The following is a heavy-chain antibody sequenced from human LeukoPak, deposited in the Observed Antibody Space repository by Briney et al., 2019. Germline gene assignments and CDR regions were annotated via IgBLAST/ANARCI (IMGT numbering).Heavy chain of an antibody. CDR1: GSTFSSYE. J-gene: IGHJ4*02. CDR2: ISFDGSKK. V-gene: IGHV3-30*04. D-gene: IGHD6-19*01. CDR3: ARGGSGWYGRFDY. Sequence: GGSLRLSCAASGSTFSSYEMHWVRQAPGKGLEWVAVISFDGSKKYHADSVMGRFTISRDTSKNTLYLQMTSLRAEDTAVYYCARGGSGWYGRFDYWGQGTLVTVSS.